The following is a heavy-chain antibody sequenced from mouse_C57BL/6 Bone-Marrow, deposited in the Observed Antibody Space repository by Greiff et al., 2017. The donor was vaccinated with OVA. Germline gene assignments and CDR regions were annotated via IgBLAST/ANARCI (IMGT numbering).Heavy chain of an antibody. Sequence: VQLQESGAELVKPGASVKISCKASGYTFTDYYINWVKQRPGQGLEWIGKIGPGSGSTYYNEKFKSKATLTVDTSSSTAYMQLSSLTSEDSAVYYCAREGIYYDYYAMDYWGQGTSVTVSS. D-gene: IGHD2-1*01. J-gene: IGHJ4*01. V-gene: IGHV1-77*01. CDR2: IGPGSGST. CDR3: AREGIYYDYYAMDY. CDR1: GYTFTDYY.